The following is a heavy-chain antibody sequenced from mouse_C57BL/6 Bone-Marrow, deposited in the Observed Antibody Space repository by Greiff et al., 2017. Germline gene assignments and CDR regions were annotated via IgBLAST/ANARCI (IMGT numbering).Heavy chain of an antibody. CDR3: TFLYYYGSRGGAY. D-gene: IGHD1-1*01. CDR2: IDPENGDT. V-gene: IGHV14-4*01. Sequence: EVQLQQSGAELVRPGASVKLSCTASGFNIKDDYMHWVKQRPEQGLEWIGWIDPENGDTEYASKFQGKATITADTSSNTAYLQLSSLTAEDTAVYYCTFLYYYGSRGGAYWGQGTLVTVSA. CDR1: GFNIKDDY. J-gene: IGHJ3*01.